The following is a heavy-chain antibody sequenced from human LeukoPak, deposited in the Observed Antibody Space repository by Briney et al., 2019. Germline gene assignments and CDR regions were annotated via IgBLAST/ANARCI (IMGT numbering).Heavy chain of an antibody. CDR2: IYYSGST. D-gene: IGHD3-10*01. J-gene: IGHJ2*01. CDR1: GGSISSYY. V-gene: IGHV4-59*01. CDR3: ARGLRLDYYGSGDWYFDL. Sequence: SETLSLTCTVSGGSISSYYWSWIRQPPGKGLEWIGYIYYSGSTNYNPSLKSRVTISVDTSKNQFSLKLSSVTAADTAVYYCARGLRLDYYGSGDWYFDLWGRGTLVTVSS.